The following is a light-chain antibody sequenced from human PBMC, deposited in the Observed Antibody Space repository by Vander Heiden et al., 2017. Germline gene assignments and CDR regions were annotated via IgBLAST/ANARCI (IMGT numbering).Light chain of an antibody. CDR3: QQYGSAPPWT. CDR1: QSVSSSY. J-gene: IGKJ1*01. V-gene: IGKV3-20*01. Sequence: EIVLQQSPGTLSLSPGERATLSCSASQSVSSSYLAWYQQKPGQAPRLLIYGASSRATGIPDRFSGSGSGTDFTLTISRLEPEDFAVYYCQQYGSAPPWTFGQGTKVEIK. CDR2: GAS.